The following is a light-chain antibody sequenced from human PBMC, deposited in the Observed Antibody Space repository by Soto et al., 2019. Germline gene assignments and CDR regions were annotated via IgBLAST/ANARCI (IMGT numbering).Light chain of an antibody. CDR2: DAS. CDR3: QYRGIWPPGAT. Sequence: EIVLTQSPVTLSLSPGERATLSCRASQSINNYLAWYQQKPGQPPRHLIYDASNRATAIPVRFSGSGSGTDFTPTISSLEPEDSAVYYCQYRGIWPPGATFGGGTKVEIK. V-gene: IGKV3-11*01. J-gene: IGKJ4*01. CDR1: QSINNY.